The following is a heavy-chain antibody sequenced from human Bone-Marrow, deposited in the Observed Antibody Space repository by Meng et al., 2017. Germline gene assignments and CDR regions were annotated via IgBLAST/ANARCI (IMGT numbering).Heavy chain of an antibody. CDR3: ARVGKTRVHFQRSGSYYKSYYYYGMDV. V-gene: IGHV1-69*13. D-gene: IGHD3-10*01. J-gene: IGHJ6*02. CDR1: GGTFSSYA. Sequence: SVKVSCKASGGTFSSYAISWVRQAPGQGLEWMGGIIPIFGTANYAQKFQGRVTITADESMSTAYMELSSLRSEDTAVYYCARVGKTRVHFQRSGSYYKSYYYYGMDVWGQGTTVTVSS. CDR2: IIPIFGTA.